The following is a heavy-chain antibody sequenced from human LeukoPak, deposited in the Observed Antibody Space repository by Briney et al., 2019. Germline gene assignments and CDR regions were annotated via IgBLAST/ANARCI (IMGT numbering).Heavy chain of an antibody. D-gene: IGHD3-10*01. CDR3: ARRGQYYYGSGTYFGDFDY. V-gene: IGHV1-18*04. Sequence: ASVKVSCKASGYTFTSYGISWVRLAPGQGLEWLGWISAYNGNTNYAQKLQGRVTMTTDTSTSTAYMELRSLRSDDTAVYYCARRGQYYYGSGTYFGDFDYWGQGTLLTVSS. J-gene: IGHJ4*02. CDR1: GYTFTSYG. CDR2: ISAYNGNT.